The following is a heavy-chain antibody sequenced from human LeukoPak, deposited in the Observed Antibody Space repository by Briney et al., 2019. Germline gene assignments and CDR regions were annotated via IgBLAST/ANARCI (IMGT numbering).Heavy chain of an antibody. CDR2: IYYSGST. Sequence: SETLSLTCAVYGGSFSSYYWSWIRQPPGKGLEWIGYIYYSGSTNYNPSLKSRVTISVDTSKNQFSLKLSSVTAADTAVYYCARLAMVRGVASIYYFDYWGQGTLVTVSS. J-gene: IGHJ4*02. V-gene: IGHV4-59*08. CDR3: ARLAMVRGVASIYYFDY. D-gene: IGHD3-10*01. CDR1: GGSFSSYY.